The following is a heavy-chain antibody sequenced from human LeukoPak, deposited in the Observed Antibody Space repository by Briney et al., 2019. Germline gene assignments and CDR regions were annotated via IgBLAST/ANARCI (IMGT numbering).Heavy chain of an antibody. CDR2: ISYTGST. D-gene: IGHD3-10*01. V-gene: IGHV4-59*01. Sequence: PSETLSLTCTVSGGSISRYYWSWIRQPPGKGLEWIGYISYTGSTTYNSSLKSRVTISLDTSQNHFSLKLTSVTPADTAVYYCARTAKYYYGSETYYFFDYWGQGTLVTVSS. J-gene: IGHJ4*02. CDR3: ARTAKYYYGSETYYFFDY. CDR1: GGSISRYY.